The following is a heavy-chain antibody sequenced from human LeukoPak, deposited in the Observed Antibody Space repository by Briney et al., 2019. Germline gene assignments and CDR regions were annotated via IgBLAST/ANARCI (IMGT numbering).Heavy chain of an antibody. Sequence: ASVKVSCKASGYTFTGYYMHWVRQAPGQGLEWMGWINPNSGGTNYAQKFQGRVTMTRDTSISTAYMELSRLRSDDTAVYYCASDSFRLTPTRYYGMDVWGQGTTATVSS. CDR3: ASDSFRLTPTRYYGMDV. J-gene: IGHJ6*02. CDR2: INPNSGGT. CDR1: GYTFTGYY. V-gene: IGHV1-2*02.